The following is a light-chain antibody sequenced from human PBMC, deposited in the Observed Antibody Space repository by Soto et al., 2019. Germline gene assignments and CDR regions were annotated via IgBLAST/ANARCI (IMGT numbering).Light chain of an antibody. V-gene: IGKV1-5*03. CDR1: QSISSW. J-gene: IGKJ4*01. Sequence: DIQMTQSPSTLSVSVGDRVTITCRASQSISSWLAWYQQKPGKAPKLLIYKASSLESGVPSRFSGSGSGTEFTVTISSLQSDDFATYYCQQYNSYSLTFGGGTKVEIK. CDR2: KAS. CDR3: QQYNSYSLT.